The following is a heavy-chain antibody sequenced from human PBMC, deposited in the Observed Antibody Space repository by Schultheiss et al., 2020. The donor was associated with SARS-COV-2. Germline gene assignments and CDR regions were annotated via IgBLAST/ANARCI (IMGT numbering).Heavy chain of an antibody. Sequence: SETLSLTCAVSGGSISSGGYSWSWIRQPPGKGLEWIGEINHSGSTNYNPSLKSRVTISVDTSKNQYSLKLSSVTAADTAVYYCARRAAEGDYGDLVDYWGQGTLVTVSS. D-gene: IGHD4-17*01. CDR2: INHSGST. J-gene: IGHJ4*02. CDR1: GGSISSGGYS. V-gene: IGHV4-34*01. CDR3: ARRAAEGDYGDLVDY.